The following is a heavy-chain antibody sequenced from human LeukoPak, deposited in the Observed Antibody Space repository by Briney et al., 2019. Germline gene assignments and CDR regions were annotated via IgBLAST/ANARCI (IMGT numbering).Heavy chain of an antibody. CDR3: ATDRHGGTMVRGVNFDY. D-gene: IGHD3-10*01. Sequence: ASVKVSCKVSGYTLTELSMHWVRQAPGKGLEWMGGFDPEDGETIYAQKIQGRVTMTEDTSTDTAYMELSSLRSEDTAVYYSATDRHGGTMVRGVNFDYWGQGTLVTVSS. J-gene: IGHJ4*02. CDR1: GYTLTELS. CDR2: FDPEDGET. V-gene: IGHV1-24*01.